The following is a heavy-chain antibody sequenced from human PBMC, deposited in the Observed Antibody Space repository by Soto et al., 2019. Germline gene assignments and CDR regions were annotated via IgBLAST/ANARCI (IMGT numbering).Heavy chain of an antibody. D-gene: IGHD2-2*01. J-gene: IGHJ6*02. CDR3: LRDSYQPVSGSYYCFGMDV. Sequence: VQLVESGGGLVQPGGSLRLSCAASGFTFSSHWMHWARQAPGKGLAWISRINPAGNSPDYADSVKGRFTISRDNAKNTLFLQMHSLRDEDTAVYYCLRDSYQPVSGSYYCFGMDVWGQGTTVTVSS. V-gene: IGHV3-74*01. CDR2: INPAGNSP. CDR1: GFTFSSHW.